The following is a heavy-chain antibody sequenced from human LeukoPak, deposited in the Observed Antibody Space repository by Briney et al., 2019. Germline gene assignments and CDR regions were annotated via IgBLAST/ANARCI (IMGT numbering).Heavy chain of an antibody. J-gene: IGHJ4*02. Sequence: GGSLRLSGAASGFTFSSYSMNWVRQAPGKGLEWVSYISSSSSTIYYADSVKGRFTISRDNAKNSLYLQMNSLRDEDTAVYYCARVVSTIFGVVIDYFDYWGQGTLVTVSS. CDR3: ARVVSTIFGVVIDYFDY. CDR2: ISSSSSTI. CDR1: GFTFSSYS. D-gene: IGHD3-3*01. V-gene: IGHV3-48*02.